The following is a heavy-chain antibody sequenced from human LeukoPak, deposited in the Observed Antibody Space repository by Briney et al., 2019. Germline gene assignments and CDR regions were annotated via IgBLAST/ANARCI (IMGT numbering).Heavy chain of an antibody. J-gene: IGHJ5*02. CDR2: IIPIFGTA. CDR3: ARGDCSSTSCWFDP. Sequence: GASVKVSCKASGGTFSSYAISWVRQAPGQGLEWMGGIIPIFGTANYAQKFQGRVTITTDESTSTAYMELSSLRSEDTAVYYCARGDCSSTSCWFDPWGQGTLVTVSS. CDR1: GGTFSSYA. D-gene: IGHD2-2*01. V-gene: IGHV1-69*05.